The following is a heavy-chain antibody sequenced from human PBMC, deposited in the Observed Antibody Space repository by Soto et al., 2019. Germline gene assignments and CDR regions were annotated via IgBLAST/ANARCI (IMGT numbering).Heavy chain of an antibody. D-gene: IGHD2-15*01. CDR2: IKGSGGRK. V-gene: IGHV3-23*01. Sequence: PGGSLRLSCAASGFTFNRNWMSWVRQAPGKGLEWVSAIKGSGGRKWYADSVKGRFTISRDNSKNTLYLQMNSLRAEDTAVYYCAKAMVAAGPDYYYYGMDVWGQGTTVTSP. CDR1: GFTFNRNW. CDR3: AKAMVAAGPDYYYYGMDV. J-gene: IGHJ6*02.